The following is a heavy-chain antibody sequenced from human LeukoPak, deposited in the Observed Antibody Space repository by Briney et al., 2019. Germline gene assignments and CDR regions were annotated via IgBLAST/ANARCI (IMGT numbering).Heavy chain of an antibody. CDR2: INLSGGST. CDR1: GYTFTGYY. V-gene: IGHV1-46*01. D-gene: IGHD4-11*01. Sequence: ASVKVSCKASGYTFTGYYMHWVRQAPGQGLEWMGIINLSGGSTSYAQKFQGRVTMTRDMSTSTVYMELRSLRSEDTAMYYCARAFNSIQPLDYWGQGTLVTVSS. CDR3: ARAFNSIQPLDY. J-gene: IGHJ4*02.